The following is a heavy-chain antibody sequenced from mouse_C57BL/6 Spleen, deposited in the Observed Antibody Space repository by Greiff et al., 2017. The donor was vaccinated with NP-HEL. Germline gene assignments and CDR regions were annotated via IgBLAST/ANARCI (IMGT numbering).Heavy chain of an antibody. D-gene: IGHD4-1*01. J-gene: IGHJ2*01. CDR3: ELGPDYFDY. V-gene: IGHV1-64*01. CDR1: GYTFTSYW. Sequence: QVQLQQPGAELVKPGASVKLSCKASGYTFTSYWMHWVKQRPGQGLEWIGMIHPNSGSTNYYEKFKSKATLTVDKSSSTAYMQLSSLTSEDSAVYYCELGPDYFDYWGQGTTLTVSS. CDR2: IHPNSGST.